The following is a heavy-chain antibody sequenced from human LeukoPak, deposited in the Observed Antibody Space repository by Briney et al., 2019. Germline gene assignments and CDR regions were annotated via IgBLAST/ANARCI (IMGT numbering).Heavy chain of an antibody. V-gene: IGHV4-39*01. CDR2: IYYSGSS. Sequence: SETLSLTCTVSGGSISSSSYYWGWIRQPPGKGLEWIGSIYYSGSSYYNPSLKSRVTISVHTSKNQFSLKLSSVTAADTAVYYCARHVDTATNYFDYWGQGTLVTVSS. CDR1: GGSISSSSYY. CDR3: ARHVDTATNYFDY. J-gene: IGHJ4*02. D-gene: IGHD5-18*01.